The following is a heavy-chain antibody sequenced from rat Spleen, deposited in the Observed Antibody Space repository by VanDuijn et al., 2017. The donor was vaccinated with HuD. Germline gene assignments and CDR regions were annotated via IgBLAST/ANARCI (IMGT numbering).Heavy chain of an antibody. CDR2: ISYDGSST. CDR1: GFTFSDYY. D-gene: IGHD1-11*01. J-gene: IGHJ2*01. CDR3: ARHFNYGGYSSPFDY. V-gene: IGHV5-29*01. Sequence: EVQLVESDGGLVQPGRSLKLSCAASGFTFSDYYMAWVRQAPTKGLEWVATISYDGSSTYYRDSVKGRFTISRDNAKSTLYLQMDSLRSEDTATYYCARHFNYGGYSSPFDYWGQGVMVTVSS.